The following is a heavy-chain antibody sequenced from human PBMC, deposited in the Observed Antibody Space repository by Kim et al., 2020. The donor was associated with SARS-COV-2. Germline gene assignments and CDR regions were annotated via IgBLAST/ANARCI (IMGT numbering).Heavy chain of an antibody. J-gene: IGHJ3*02. CDR2: ISSSSSYI. Sequence: GGSLRLSCAASGFTFSSYSMNWVRQAPGKGLEWVSSISSSSSYIYYADSVKGRVTISRDNAKNSLYLQMNSLRAEDTAVYYCASETDIVLMVYAILDAFDIWGQGTMVTVSS. CDR3: ASETDIVLMVYAILDAFDI. CDR1: GFTFSSYS. D-gene: IGHD2-8*01. V-gene: IGHV3-21*01.